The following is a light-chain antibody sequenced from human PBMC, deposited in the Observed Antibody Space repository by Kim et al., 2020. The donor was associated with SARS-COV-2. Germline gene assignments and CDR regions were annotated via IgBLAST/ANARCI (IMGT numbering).Light chain of an antibody. J-gene: IGLJ2*01. CDR2: QDS. CDR3: QAWDSSTVV. Sequence: VAPGQTASITCSGDKLGDKYACWYQQTPGRSPVLVIYQDSKRPSGITERFSGSNSGNTATLTISGTQAMDEADYYCQAWDSSTVVFGGGTQLTVL. V-gene: IGLV3-1*01. CDR1: KLGDKY.